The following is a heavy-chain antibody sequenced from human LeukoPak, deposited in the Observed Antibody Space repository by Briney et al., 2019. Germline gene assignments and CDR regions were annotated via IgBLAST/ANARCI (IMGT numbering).Heavy chain of an antibody. Sequence: ASVKVSCKASGYTFTGYYTHWVRQAPGQGLEWMGRINPNSGGTSFAQKFQGRVTMTRDTSINTAYMELSRLRSDDTAVYYCARVLVVVAANWFDPWGQGTLVTVSS. CDR1: GYTFTGYY. CDR3: ARVLVVVAANWFDP. D-gene: IGHD2-15*01. J-gene: IGHJ5*02. V-gene: IGHV1-2*06. CDR2: INPNSGGT.